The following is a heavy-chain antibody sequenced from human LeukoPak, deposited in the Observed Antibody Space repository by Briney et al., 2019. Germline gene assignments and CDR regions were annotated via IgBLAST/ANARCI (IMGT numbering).Heavy chain of an antibody. CDR1: GFTFDDYA. CDR2: IGWNSGSI. CDR3: AKAFRSGYSNYYMDV. D-gene: IGHD3-22*01. Sequence: GGSLRLSCAASGFTFDDYAMHWVRQAPGKGLEWVSGIGWNSGSIGYAGSVKGRFTISRDNAKNSLYPQMNSLRAEDTALYYCAKAFRSGYSNYYMDVWGKGTTVTVSS. J-gene: IGHJ6*03. V-gene: IGHV3-9*01.